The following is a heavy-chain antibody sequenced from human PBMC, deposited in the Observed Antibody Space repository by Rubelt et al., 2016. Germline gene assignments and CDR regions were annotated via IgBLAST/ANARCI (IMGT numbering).Heavy chain of an antibody. CDR1: GFTFRSYA. D-gene: IGHD1-26*01. CDR2: VRARAYGGTT. V-gene: IGHV3-49*03. CDR3: TRAFGALGGSHLGYC. Sequence: EVQVVESGGGLVQPGGSLRLSCAASGFTFRSYAMSWFRQAPGKGPEWVGFVRARAYGGTTDYAVSVKGRFIVSRDDSDNIAYLQMNSLQTEDAAVYYCTRAFGALGGSHLGYCWGQGTQVTVSS. J-gene: IGHJ4*02.